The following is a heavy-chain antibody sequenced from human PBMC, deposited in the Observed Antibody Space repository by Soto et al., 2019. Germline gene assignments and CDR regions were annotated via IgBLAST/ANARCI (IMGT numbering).Heavy chain of an antibody. D-gene: IGHD3-16*01. CDR1: GGSFSGYY. V-gene: IGHV4-34*01. J-gene: IGHJ5*02. Sequence: SETLSLTCAVYGGSFSGYYWSWIRQPPGKGLEWIGEINHSGSTNYNPSLKSRVTISVDTSKNQFSLKLSSVTAADTAVYYCARDRAFDNWFDPWGQGTLVTVSS. CDR2: INHSGST. CDR3: ARDRAFDNWFDP.